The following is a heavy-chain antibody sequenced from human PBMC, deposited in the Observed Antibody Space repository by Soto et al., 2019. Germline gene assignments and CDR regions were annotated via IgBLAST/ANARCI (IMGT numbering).Heavy chain of an antibody. CDR1: GGTFSSYA. CDR3: ASPEGSSGYYRGGRYYYGMDV. D-gene: IGHD3-22*01. CDR2: IIPIFGIA. Sequence: ASVKVSCKASGGTFSSYAISWVRQAPGQGLEWMGGIIPIFGIANYAQKFQGRVTITADESTSTAYMELSSLRSEDTAVYYCASPEGSSGYYRGGRYYYGMDVWGQGTTVTVSS. J-gene: IGHJ6*02. V-gene: IGHV1-69*13.